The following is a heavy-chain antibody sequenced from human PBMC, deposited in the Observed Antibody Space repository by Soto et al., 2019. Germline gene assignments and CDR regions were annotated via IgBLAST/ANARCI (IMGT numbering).Heavy chain of an antibody. J-gene: IGHJ3*02. Sequence: EVQLVESGGGLVKPGGSLRLSCAASGFTFSSYSMNWVRQAPGKGLEWVSSISSSSSYIYYADSVKGRFTISRDNAKNSLYLQMNSLRAEDTAVYYCARDRRYNWNDERAFDIWGQGTIVTVSS. D-gene: IGHD1-20*01. CDR2: ISSSSSYI. CDR1: GFTFSSYS. V-gene: IGHV3-21*01. CDR3: ARDRRYNWNDERAFDI.